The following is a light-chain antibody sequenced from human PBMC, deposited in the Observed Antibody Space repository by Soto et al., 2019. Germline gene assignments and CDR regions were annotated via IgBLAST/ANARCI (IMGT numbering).Light chain of an antibody. J-gene: IGKJ1*01. CDR2: GAS. CDR3: QQYGTSPWT. V-gene: IGKV3-20*01. Sequence: DIVLTQSPGTLYLSPGERAPLSCRASQSVSSGYLAWYQQRPGQAPRLLIYGASTRATGIPDRFSGSGSGTDFTLTISRLEPEDFAVYYCQQYGTSPWTFGQGTKVDIK. CDR1: QSVSSGY.